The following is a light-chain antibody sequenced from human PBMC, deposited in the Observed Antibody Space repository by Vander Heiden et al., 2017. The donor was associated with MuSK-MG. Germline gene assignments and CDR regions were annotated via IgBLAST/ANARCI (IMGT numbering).Light chain of an antibody. V-gene: IGKV1-39*01. CDR3: QQCDSTPWT. CDR2: AAS. Sequence: DIQMTHSPSSLSASVGDRVTITCRASQSISSYLDWYQQKPGKAPKLLIYAASSLQSGVPSRFSGSGSGTDFTLTISRLQPEDFATYYCQQCDSTPWTFGQGTKVEIK. J-gene: IGKJ1*01. CDR1: QSISSY.